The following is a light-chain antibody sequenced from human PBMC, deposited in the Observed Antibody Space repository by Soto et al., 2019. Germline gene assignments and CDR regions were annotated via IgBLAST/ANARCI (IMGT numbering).Light chain of an antibody. CDR3: QQYNNWPLT. CDR1: QSLYNN. J-gene: IGKJ4*01. CDR2: GAS. V-gene: IGKV3-15*01. Sequence: EIVMTQSPSTLSVSPGERATLSCRASQSLYNNLAWYQQKPGQAPRLLIYGASARDTGIPARFSGSGSGTEFTLTISSLQSEDFAVYYCQQYNNWPLTFGGGTKVEIK.